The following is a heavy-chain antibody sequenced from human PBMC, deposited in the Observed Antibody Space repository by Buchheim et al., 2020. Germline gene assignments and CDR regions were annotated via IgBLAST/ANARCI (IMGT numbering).Heavy chain of an antibody. CDR2: IYHSGNT. D-gene: IGHD5-24*01. Sequence: QLHLQESGSGLVKPSQTLSLTCTVSSDSISRDQYSWGWIRQPPGKGLEWIGYIYHSGNTYYNSSLRSRVAISVDSSRNQFSLNLTSVTAADTAVYYCARGGWTNGYSWGQGIL. CDR3: ARGGWTNGYS. V-gene: IGHV4-30-2*01. CDR1: SDSISRDQYS. J-gene: IGHJ4*02.